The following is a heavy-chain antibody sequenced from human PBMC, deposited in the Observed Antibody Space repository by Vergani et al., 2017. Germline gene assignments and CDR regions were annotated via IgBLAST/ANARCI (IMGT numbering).Heavy chain of an antibody. Sequence: VQILQSGGGVVQHGGSLRLSCAASGFTFSSYSMNWVRPAAGKGMELVSSISSSSSYIYYADSVKGRFTISRDNTKNSLYLQMNSLRDEDTAVYYCATETGTTGGFDYWGQGTMVTVSS. D-gene: IGHD1-7*01. CDR3: ATETGTTGGFDY. V-gene: IGHV3-21*01. CDR1: GFTFSSYS. CDR2: ISSSSSYI. J-gene: IGHJ4*02.